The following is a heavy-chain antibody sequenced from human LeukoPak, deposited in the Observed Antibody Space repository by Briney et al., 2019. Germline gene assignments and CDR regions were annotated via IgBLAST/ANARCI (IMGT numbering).Heavy chain of an antibody. CDR1: GFTFSNYW. V-gene: IGHV3-74*01. CDR2: INSDGSST. J-gene: IGHJ6*02. Sequence: GGSLRLSCAASGFTFSNYWMHWVRQAPGKGLVWVSRINSDGSSTTYADSVKGRFTISRDNAKNTLFLQMDSLRAEDTAVYYCAREGYYSGMDVWGQGTTVTVSS. CDR3: AREGYYSGMDV.